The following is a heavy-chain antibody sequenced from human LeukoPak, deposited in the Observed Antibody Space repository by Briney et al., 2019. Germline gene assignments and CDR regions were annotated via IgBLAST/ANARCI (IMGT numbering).Heavy chain of an antibody. Sequence: GGSLRLSCAASGFTFSNYAMNWVRQAPGKGLEWVSTISGGGSSTYYADSVKGRFTISRDNSKNTLYLQMNSLRAEDTAVYYCAKVNYYDSSGYYGDAFDIWGQGTMVTVSS. V-gene: IGHV3-23*01. CDR1: GFTFSNYA. D-gene: IGHD3-22*01. CDR3: AKVNYYDSSGYYGDAFDI. J-gene: IGHJ3*02. CDR2: ISGGGSST.